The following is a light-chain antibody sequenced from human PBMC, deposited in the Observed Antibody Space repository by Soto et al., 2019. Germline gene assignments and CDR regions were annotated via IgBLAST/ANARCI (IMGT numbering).Light chain of an antibody. J-gene: IGKJ1*01. V-gene: IGKV3-15*01. CDR2: DTS. CDR1: QFVSSR. Sequence: EIVLTQSPGTLSLSPGERVTLSCRASQFVSSRLAWYQRRPGQVPRPLIYDTSTRAPGISARFSGSGSGTEFTLTISSLQSEDFAVYYCQEYIQWPPGMFGPGTKVDIK. CDR3: QEYIQWPPGM.